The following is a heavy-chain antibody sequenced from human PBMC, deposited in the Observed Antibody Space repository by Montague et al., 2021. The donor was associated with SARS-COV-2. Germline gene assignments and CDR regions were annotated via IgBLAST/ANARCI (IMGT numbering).Heavy chain of an antibody. Sequence: SLRLSCAASGFTFSRYGMHWVRQAPGKGLEWVAVIWYDGSNKYYADSVKGRFTISRDNSKNTLYLQMNSLRAEDTAVYYCAKAYYGDYLIDAFDIWGQGTMVTVSS. D-gene: IGHD4-17*01. V-gene: IGHV3-33*06. J-gene: IGHJ3*02. CDR3: AKAYYGDYLIDAFDI. CDR1: GFTFSRYG. CDR2: IWYDGSNK.